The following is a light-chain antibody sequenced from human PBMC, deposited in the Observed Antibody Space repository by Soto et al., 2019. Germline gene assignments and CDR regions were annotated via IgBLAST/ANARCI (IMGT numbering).Light chain of an antibody. V-gene: IGLV1-47*02. J-gene: IGLJ1*01. Sequence: QCLLTQSHSASGAPGQTIIISCSGSISNIGTNAVYWYQQLPGSAPTLLVHSNDQRPFGVPHRFSGSRYGTSASLAVSGLRSEDEADYYCSAWDDALAAYVFGTGTKVTVL. CDR1: ISNIGTNA. CDR3: SAWDDALAAYV. CDR2: SND.